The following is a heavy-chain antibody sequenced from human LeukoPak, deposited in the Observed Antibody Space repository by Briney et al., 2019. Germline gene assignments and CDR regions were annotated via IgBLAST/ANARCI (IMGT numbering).Heavy chain of an antibody. CDR3: AKVAADGTHYFDN. D-gene: IGHD6-13*01. CDR1: GFTFSTYW. Sequence: GGSLRLSCAASGFTFSTYWMYWVRQAPGKGLVWVSRIDGDGSSTNYADSVTGRFTISRDSAKNTLHLQMNSLRAEDTAVYYCAKVAADGTHYFDNWGQGTLVTVSS. V-gene: IGHV3-74*01. J-gene: IGHJ4*02. CDR2: IDGDGSST.